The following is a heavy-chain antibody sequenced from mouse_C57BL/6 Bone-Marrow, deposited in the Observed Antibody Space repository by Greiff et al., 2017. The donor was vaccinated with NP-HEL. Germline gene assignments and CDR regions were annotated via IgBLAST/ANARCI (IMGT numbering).Heavy chain of an antibody. Sequence: EVNVVESGGGLVQPGGSLKLSCAASGFTFSDYYMYWVRQTPEKRLEWVAYISNGGGSTYYPDTVKGRFTISRDNAKNTLYLQMSRLKSEDTAMYYCARPGSSYDYAMDYWGQGTSVTVSS. D-gene: IGHD1-1*01. CDR3: ARPGSSYDYAMDY. CDR2: ISNGGGST. J-gene: IGHJ4*01. V-gene: IGHV5-12*01. CDR1: GFTFSDYY.